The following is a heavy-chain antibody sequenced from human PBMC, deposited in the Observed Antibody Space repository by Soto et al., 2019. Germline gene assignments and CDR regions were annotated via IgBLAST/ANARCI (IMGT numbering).Heavy chain of an antibody. Sequence: GGSLRFSCAASGFTFNNAWMSWVRQAPGKGLEWVGRIKSKKDGGATDFAAPVKGRFAISRDDSKNTLYLQMNSLKTEDTAVYFCTTDYYDATGYYGYFQYWGQGTLVTVSS. D-gene: IGHD3-22*01. CDR1: GFTFNNAW. V-gene: IGHV3-15*01. CDR2: IKSKKDGGAT. J-gene: IGHJ1*01. CDR3: TTDYYDATGYYGYFQY.